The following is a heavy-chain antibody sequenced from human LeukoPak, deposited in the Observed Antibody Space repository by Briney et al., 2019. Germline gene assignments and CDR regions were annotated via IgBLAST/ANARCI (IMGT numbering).Heavy chain of an antibody. CDR2: INPNSGGT. Sequence: GASVNVSCKASGYTFTGYYMHWVRQAPGQGLEWMGWINPNSGGTNYAQKFQGRVTMTRDTSISTAYMELSRLRSDDTAVYYCARDSSGYFHAFDIWGQGTMVTVSS. V-gene: IGHV1-2*02. D-gene: IGHD3-22*01. CDR1: GYTFTGYY. J-gene: IGHJ3*02. CDR3: ARDSSGYFHAFDI.